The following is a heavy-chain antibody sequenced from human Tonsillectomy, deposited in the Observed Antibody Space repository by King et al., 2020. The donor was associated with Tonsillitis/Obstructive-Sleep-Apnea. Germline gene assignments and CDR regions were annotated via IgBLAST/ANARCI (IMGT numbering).Heavy chain of an antibody. Sequence: VQLVESGGGVVQPGGSLRLSCAASGFTFSSYAVHWVRQSPGKGLEWVAVISYDGSYKYYADSVRGRFTISRDNSKNTLYLQMNSLRGEETAVYYCARVPSRSPGDYYCGLDVWGQGTTVTVSS. CDR3: ARVPSRSPGDYYCGLDV. J-gene: IGHJ6*02. D-gene: IGHD1-1*01. CDR1: GFTFSSYA. V-gene: IGHV3-30*04. CDR2: ISYDGSYK.